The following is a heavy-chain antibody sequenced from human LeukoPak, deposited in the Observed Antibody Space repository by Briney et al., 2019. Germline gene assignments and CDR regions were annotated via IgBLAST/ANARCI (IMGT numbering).Heavy chain of an antibody. V-gene: IGHV1-2*02. Sequence: ASVKVSCKASGYTFTGYYMHWVRQAPGQGLEWIGWINPNSGGTNYAQKFQGRVTMTRDTSISTAYMELSRLRSDDTAVYYCARDPLGVVVPAAIRGPDYWGQGTLVTVSS. CDR1: GYTFTGYY. D-gene: IGHD2-2*02. CDR3: ARDPLGVVVPAAIRGPDY. J-gene: IGHJ4*02. CDR2: INPNSGGT.